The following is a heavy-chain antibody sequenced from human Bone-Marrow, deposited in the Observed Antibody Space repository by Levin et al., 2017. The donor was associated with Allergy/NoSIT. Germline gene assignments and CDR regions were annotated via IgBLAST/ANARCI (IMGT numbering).Heavy chain of an antibody. CDR1: GYPFTNYW. V-gene: IGHV5-51*01. Sequence: PGESLKISCQGSGYPFTNYWIAWVRQMPGKGLEWMGIIYPSESDTKYNPSFQGQVTMSVDKSINTAYLQWSHLKASDTAVYYCARRGATFEDAMDVWGRGTTVTVFS. J-gene: IGHJ6*02. CDR2: IYPSESDT. CDR3: ARRGATFEDAMDV.